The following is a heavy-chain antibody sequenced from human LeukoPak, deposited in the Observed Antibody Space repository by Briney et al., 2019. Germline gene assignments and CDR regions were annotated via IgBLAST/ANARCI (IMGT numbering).Heavy chain of an antibody. D-gene: IGHD3-16*02. Sequence: GGSLRLSCTASGFTFGDYAMSWVRQAPGKGLEWVGFIRSKAYGGTTEYAASVKGRFTISRDDSKSIAYLQMNSLKTEDTAVYYCTRADYVWGSYRPYYYYMDVWGKGTTVTISS. CDR1: GFTFGDYA. CDR3: TRADYVWGSYRPYYYYMDV. J-gene: IGHJ6*03. V-gene: IGHV3-49*04. CDR2: IRSKAYGGTT.